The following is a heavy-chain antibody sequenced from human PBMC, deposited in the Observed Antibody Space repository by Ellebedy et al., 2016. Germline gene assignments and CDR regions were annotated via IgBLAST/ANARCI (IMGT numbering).Heavy chain of an antibody. J-gene: IGHJ5*02. V-gene: IGHV3-21*01. CDR3: VRDYRLVAVRWFDP. CDR1: GFTFSSYS. Sequence: GGSLRLXXAASGFTFSSYSMNWVRQAPGKGLEWVSSISPTSGYIYYADSVKGRFTISRDNAKNSLYLQMNSLRAEDTAVYYCVRDYRLVAVRWFDPWGQGTLVTVSS. D-gene: IGHD6-19*01. CDR2: ISPTSGYI.